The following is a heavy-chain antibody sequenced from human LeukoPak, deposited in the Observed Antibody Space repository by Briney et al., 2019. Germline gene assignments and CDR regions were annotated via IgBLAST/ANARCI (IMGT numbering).Heavy chain of an antibody. D-gene: IGHD1-14*01. J-gene: IGHJ4*02. V-gene: IGHV3-74*01. CDR1: GFTFSSYW. CDR3: AREFRKPSTGD. CDR2: IKSDGSGT. Sequence: GGSLRLSCAASGFTFSSYWMHWVRQAQGKGLVWVSRIKSDGSGTTYADSVKGRFTISRDNAKNTLYLQMNSLRAEDTAVYFCAREFRKPSTGDWGQGTLVTVSS.